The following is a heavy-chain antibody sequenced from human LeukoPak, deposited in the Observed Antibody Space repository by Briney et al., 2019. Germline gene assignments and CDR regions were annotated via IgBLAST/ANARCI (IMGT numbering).Heavy chain of an antibody. CDR1: GFTFSGYA. CDR2: ISGSGGST. V-gene: IGHV3-23*01. Sequence: GGSLRLSCAASGFTFSGYALSWVRQAPGKGLEWVSAISGSGGSTYYADSVKGRFTISRDNSKNTLYLQMNSLRAEDTAVYYCAKWTSYNWNVKLPYYFDYWGQGTLVTVSS. CDR3: AKWTSYNWNVKLPYYFDY. J-gene: IGHJ4*02. D-gene: IGHD1-1*01.